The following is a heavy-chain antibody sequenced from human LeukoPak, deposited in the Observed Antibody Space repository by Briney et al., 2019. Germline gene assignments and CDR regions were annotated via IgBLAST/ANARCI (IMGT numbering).Heavy chain of an antibody. Sequence: GGSLRLSCAASGFTFRDYDMTWIRQAPGKGLEWVSYISSSDRTIYNAESVKGRFTISRDNAKNSLYLQMNSLRAEDTAVYYCARGPGGRSGYYPLEDYYYYYYMDVWGKGTTVTVSS. CDR1: GFTFRDYD. J-gene: IGHJ6*03. D-gene: IGHD3-22*01. V-gene: IGHV3-11*01. CDR3: ARGPGGRSGYYPLEDYYYYYYMDV. CDR2: ISSSDRTI.